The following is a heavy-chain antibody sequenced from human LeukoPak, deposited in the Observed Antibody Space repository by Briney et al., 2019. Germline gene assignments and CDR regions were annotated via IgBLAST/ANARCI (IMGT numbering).Heavy chain of an antibody. CDR1: GGSFSGYY. CDR2: INHSGST. Sequence: SETLSLTCAVYGGSFSGYYWSWIRQPPGKGLEWIGEINHSGSTNYNPSLKSRVTISVDTSKNQFSLKLSSVTAADTAVYYCATTEMNMVRGVMYWGQGTLVTVSS. D-gene: IGHD3-10*01. J-gene: IGHJ4*02. CDR3: ATTEMNMVRGVMY. V-gene: IGHV4-34*01.